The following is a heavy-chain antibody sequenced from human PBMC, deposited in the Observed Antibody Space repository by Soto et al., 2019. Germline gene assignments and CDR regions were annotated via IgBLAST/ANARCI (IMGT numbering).Heavy chain of an antibody. CDR1: GDSIISQSHW. Sequence: QVQLQESGPGLVKTSGTLFLTCVVSGDSIISQSHWWSWFRQSPGKGLEWMVEIHHSGSTNYNPSLKSRVSMLVDNCKNQFSRQMMSVTVAVTAVYYCARGIEYRGAEWGQG. J-gene: IGHJ4*02. CDR2: IHHSGST. D-gene: IGHD4-4*01. CDR3: ARGIEYRGAE. V-gene: IGHV4-4*02.